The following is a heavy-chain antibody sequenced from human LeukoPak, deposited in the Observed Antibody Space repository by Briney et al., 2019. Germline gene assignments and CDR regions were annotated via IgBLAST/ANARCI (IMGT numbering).Heavy chain of an antibody. Sequence: GESLKISCKRSGYSFTTYWIGWVRQMPGKGLEWMGIIYPGDSDTRYSPSFQGQVTISADKSINIVYLQWSSLKASDTAMYYCARREMATITSFDYWGQGTLVTVSS. CDR2: IYPGDSDT. CDR1: GYSFTTYW. J-gene: IGHJ4*02. D-gene: IGHD5-24*01. CDR3: ARREMATITSFDY. V-gene: IGHV5-51*01.